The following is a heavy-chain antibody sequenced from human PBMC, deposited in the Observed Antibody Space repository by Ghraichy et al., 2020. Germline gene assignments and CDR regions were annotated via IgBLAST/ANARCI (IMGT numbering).Heavy chain of an antibody. J-gene: IGHJ6*02. CDR1: GDSINSNTW. Sequence: SETLSLTCDVSGDSINSNTWWSWVRQSPGKGLEWLGEIYHRGSNNYKPFLKSRVTISIDKSKNQFSLKLSSVTAADTAVYYCARARDYYYYYGMDVWGQGTTVTVSS. CDR3: ARARDYYYYYGMDV. V-gene: IGHV4-4*02. CDR2: IYHRGSN.